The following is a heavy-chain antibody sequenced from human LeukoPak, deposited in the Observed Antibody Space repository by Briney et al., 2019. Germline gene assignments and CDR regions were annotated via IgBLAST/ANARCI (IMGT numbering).Heavy chain of an antibody. CDR3: TIEGRYDFWSGYHDY. D-gene: IGHD3-3*01. V-gene: IGHV3-23*01. CDR2: ISGSGGGT. CDR1: GFTFSSYA. J-gene: IGHJ4*02. Sequence: GGSLRLSCAASGFTFSSYAMSWVRQAPGKGLEWVSSISGSGGGTYYGDSVKGRFTISRDNSKKTLHLQMNSLRAEDMAVYYCTIEGRYDFWSGYHDYWGQGTLVTVSS.